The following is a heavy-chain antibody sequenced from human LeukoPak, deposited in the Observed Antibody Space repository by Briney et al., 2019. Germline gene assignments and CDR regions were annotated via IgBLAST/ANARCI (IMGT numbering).Heavy chain of an antibody. D-gene: IGHD5/OR15-5a*01. Sequence: GSLRLSCAASGFIFSSYAMSWVRQAPGQGLEWVSGMSGNGGTTYYADSVKGRFTISRDNSKNTLYLQMSSLRAEDTAVYYCAREKSQSLRWNNWFDPWGQGTLVTVSS. CDR2: MSGNGGTT. J-gene: IGHJ5*02. V-gene: IGHV3-23*01. CDR3: AREKSQSLRWNNWFDP. CDR1: GFIFSSYA.